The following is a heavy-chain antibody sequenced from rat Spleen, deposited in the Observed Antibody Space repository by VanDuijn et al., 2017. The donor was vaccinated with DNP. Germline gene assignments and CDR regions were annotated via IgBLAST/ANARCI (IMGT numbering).Heavy chain of an antibody. Sequence: EVQLQESGPGLVKPSQSLSLTCSVTGYSITSSYRWNWIRKFPGNKLEWMGFINSAGSTNHNPSLKSRISITRDTSKNHFFLQVISVTPEDTATYYCARMHYGCDNWGQGVMVTVSS. CDR3: ARMHYGCDN. J-gene: IGHJ2*01. D-gene: IGHD1-11*01. CDR1: GYSITSSYR. V-gene: IGHV3-3*01. CDR2: INSAGST.